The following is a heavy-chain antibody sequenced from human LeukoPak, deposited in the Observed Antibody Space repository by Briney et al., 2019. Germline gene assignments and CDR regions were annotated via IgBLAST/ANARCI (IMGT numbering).Heavy chain of an antibody. J-gene: IGHJ3*02. Sequence: GRSLRLSCAASGFTFDDYAMHWVRQAPGKGLEWVSGISWNSGSIGYADSVKGRFTISRDNARNSLYLQMNSLRAEDTAVYYCARDPGTTQTIHDAFDIWGQGTMVTVSS. CDR1: GFTFDDYA. CDR2: ISWNSGSI. V-gene: IGHV3-9*01. CDR3: ARDPGTTQTIHDAFDI. D-gene: IGHD1-7*01.